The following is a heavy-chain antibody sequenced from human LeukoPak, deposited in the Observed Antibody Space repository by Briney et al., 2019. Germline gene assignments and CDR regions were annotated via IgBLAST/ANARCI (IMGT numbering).Heavy chain of an antibody. CDR2: ISAYNGNT. CDR3: ASLKNSYDSSGYLVTDAFDI. D-gene: IGHD3-22*01. J-gene: IGHJ3*02. V-gene: IGHV1-18*04. CDR1: GYTFTGYY. Sequence: ASVKVSCKASGYTFTGYYMHWVRQAPGQGLEWMGWISAYNGNTNYEQKLQGRVTMTTDTSTSTAYMELRSLRSDDTAVYYCASLKNSYDSSGYLVTDAFDIWGQGTM.